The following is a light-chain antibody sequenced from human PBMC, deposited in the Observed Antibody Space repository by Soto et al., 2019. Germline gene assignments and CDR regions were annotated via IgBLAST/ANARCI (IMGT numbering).Light chain of an antibody. CDR1: NSDVGAYNY. V-gene: IGLV2-14*01. Sequence: QASRTQPAYVSRPRGQSITIACTGTNSDVGAYNYVSWYQHHPGKAPRLVIYDVTNRPSGISDRFSGSKSGNTASLTISGLLAEDEADYYRTSYTSTSTYVFGTGTKVTVL. CDR3: TSYTSTSTYV. J-gene: IGLJ1*01. CDR2: DVT.